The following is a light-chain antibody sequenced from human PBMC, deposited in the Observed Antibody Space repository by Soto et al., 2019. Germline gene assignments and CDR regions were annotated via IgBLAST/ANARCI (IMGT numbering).Light chain of an antibody. V-gene: IGLV1-47*02. CDR1: GSNIGPNY. CDR3: AAWDDSLSGRV. J-gene: IGLJ3*02. CDR2: NND. Sequence: QSALTQPPSASGTPGQRVTMSCSGSGSNIGPNYVYWFQQFPGTAPKLLIYNNDQRPSGVPDRFSGSKSGTSASLGISGLRSEDEADYYCAAWDDSLSGRVFGGGTKLTVL.